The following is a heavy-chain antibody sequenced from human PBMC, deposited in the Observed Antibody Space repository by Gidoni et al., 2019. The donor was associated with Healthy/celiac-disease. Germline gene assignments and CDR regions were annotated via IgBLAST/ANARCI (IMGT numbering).Heavy chain of an antibody. CDR1: GFTFSSYG. Sequence: ESGGGVVQPGRSLRLSCAASGFTFSSYGMHWVRQAPGKGLEWVVVIWFDGSNKYYADSVKGRFTISRDNSKNTLYLQMNSLRAEDTAVYYCARDYYGSGSYNLDYWGQGTLVTVSS. CDR2: IWFDGSNK. D-gene: IGHD3-10*01. CDR3: ARDYYGSGSYNLDY. J-gene: IGHJ4*02. V-gene: IGHV3-33*01.